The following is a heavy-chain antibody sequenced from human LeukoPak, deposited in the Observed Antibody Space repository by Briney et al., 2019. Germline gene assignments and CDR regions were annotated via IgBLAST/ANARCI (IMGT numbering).Heavy chain of an antibody. CDR2: IYYSGST. D-gene: IGHD5-12*01. J-gene: IGHJ4*02. Sequence: SETLSLTCTVSGGSISSSSYYWGWIRQPPEKGLEWIGSIYYSGSTYYNPSLKSRVTISVDTSKNQFSLKLSSVTAADTGVYYCARDPLAQKNVVGDRGYDADYWGQGTLVTVSS. CDR1: GGSISSSSYY. CDR3: ARDPLAQKNVVGDRGYDADY. V-gene: IGHV4-39*07.